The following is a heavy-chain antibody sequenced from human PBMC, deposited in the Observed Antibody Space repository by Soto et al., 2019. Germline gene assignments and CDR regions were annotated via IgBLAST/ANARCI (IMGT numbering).Heavy chain of an antibody. Sequence: PSETLSLTCTVSGGSVSSGSYYWSWIRQPPGKGLEWIGYIYYSGSTNYNPSLKSRVTISVDTSKNQFSLKLSSVTAADTAVYYCARRGYAGGYYYAMDVWGQGTTVTVSS. D-gene: IGHD5-12*01. CDR3: ARRGYAGGYYYAMDV. V-gene: IGHV4-61*01. CDR1: GGSVSSGSYY. J-gene: IGHJ6*02. CDR2: IYYSGST.